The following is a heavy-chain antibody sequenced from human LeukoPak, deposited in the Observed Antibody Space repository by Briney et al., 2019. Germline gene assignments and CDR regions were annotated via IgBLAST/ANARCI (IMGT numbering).Heavy chain of an antibody. Sequence: PSETLSLTCTVSGGSISSGSYYWGWIRQPPGKGLEWIGSIYYSGSTYYNPSLKSRVTISVDTSKNQFSLKLSSVTAADTAVYYCARRGGSVVVITYFDYWGQGTLVTVSS. D-gene: IGHD3-22*01. CDR2: IYYSGST. J-gene: IGHJ4*02. CDR3: ARRGGSVVVITYFDY. V-gene: IGHV4-39*01. CDR1: GGSISSGSYY.